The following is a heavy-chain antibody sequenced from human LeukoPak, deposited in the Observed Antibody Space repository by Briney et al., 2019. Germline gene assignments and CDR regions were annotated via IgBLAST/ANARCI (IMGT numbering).Heavy chain of an antibody. D-gene: IGHD3-22*01. Sequence: SETLSLTCTVSGGSISSYYWSWIRQPPGKGLEWIGYIYYSGSTNYNPSLKSRVTISVDTSKNQFSLKLSSVTAADTAVYYCARVLRYYDSSGYYSVGTYFDYWGQGTLVTVSS. CDR3: ARVLRYYDSSGYYSVGTYFDY. CDR1: GGSISSYY. J-gene: IGHJ4*02. CDR2: IYYSGST. V-gene: IGHV4-59*12.